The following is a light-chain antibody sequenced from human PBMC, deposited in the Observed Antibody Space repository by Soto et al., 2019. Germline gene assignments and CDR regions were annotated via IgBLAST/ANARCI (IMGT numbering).Light chain of an antibody. CDR1: XGHXSYA. J-gene: IGLJ3*02. Sequence: QSVLTQSPSASASLGASVKLTCTXSXGHXSYAIAWHQQQPEKGPRYLMKLNSDGSHSKGDGIPDRFSGSSSGAERYLTISSLQSEDEADYYCQTWGTGIWVFGGGTQLTVL. CDR2: LNSDGSH. V-gene: IGLV4-69*01. CDR3: QTWGTGIWV.